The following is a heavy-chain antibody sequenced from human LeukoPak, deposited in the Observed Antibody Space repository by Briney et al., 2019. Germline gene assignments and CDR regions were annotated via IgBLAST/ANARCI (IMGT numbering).Heavy chain of an antibody. V-gene: IGHV4-4*07. CDR1: GGSISSYY. CDR2: IYTSGST. CDR3: ARDSGSYYFARAFDI. J-gene: IGHJ3*02. Sequence: SETLSLTCTVSGGSISSYYWSWIRQPAGKGLEWIGRIYTSGSTNYNPSLKSRVTMSVDTSKSQFSPKLSSVTAADTAVYYCARDSGSYYFARAFDIWGQGTMVTVSS. D-gene: IGHD1-26*01.